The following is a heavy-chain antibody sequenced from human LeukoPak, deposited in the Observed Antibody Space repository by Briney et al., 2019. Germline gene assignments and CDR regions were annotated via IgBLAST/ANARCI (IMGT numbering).Heavy chain of an antibody. Sequence: SETLSLTCAVYGGSFSGYYWSWIRQPPGKGLEWXXEINHSGSTNYNPSLKSRVTISVDTSKNQFSLKLSSVTAADTAVYYCARGSGYSYSRAVRVKRDWYFDLWGRGTLVTVSS. CDR3: ARGSGYSYSRAVRVKRDWYFDL. CDR2: INHSGST. CDR1: GGSFSGYY. J-gene: IGHJ2*01. V-gene: IGHV4-34*01. D-gene: IGHD5-18*01.